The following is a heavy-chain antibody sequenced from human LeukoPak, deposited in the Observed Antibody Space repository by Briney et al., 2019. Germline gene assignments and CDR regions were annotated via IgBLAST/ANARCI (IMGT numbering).Heavy chain of an antibody. J-gene: IGHJ3*02. D-gene: IGHD3-16*01. CDR2: ININGGST. V-gene: IGHV3-64D*08. Sequence: GGILRLSCSVSGFTFSQYAMHWVRPGPGKGLEYVSGININGGSTYYADSVKGRFNISGDNSKNTLYLQMHSLRPEDTAVFYCVKTMVSFGGLIRTDAFDIWGQGTMVTVSS. CDR3: VKTMVSFGGLIRTDAFDI. CDR1: GFTFSQYA.